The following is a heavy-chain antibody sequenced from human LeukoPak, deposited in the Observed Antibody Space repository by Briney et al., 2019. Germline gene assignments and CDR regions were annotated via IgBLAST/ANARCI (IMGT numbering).Heavy chain of an antibody. D-gene: IGHD1-26*01. CDR3: ARGELLGGYYFDY. J-gene: IGHJ4*02. CDR2: ISYDGSNK. CDR1: GFTFSSYA. Sequence: GGSLRLSCAASGFTFSSYAMHWVRQAPGKGLEWVAVISYDGSNKYYADSVKGRFTISRDNSKNTLYLQMNSLRAEDTAVYYCARGELLGGYYFDYWGQGTLVTVSS. V-gene: IGHV3-30-3*01.